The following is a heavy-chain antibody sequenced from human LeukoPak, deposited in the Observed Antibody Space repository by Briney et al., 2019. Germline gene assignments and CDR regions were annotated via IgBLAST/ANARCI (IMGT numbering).Heavy chain of an antibody. CDR2: IYYSGST. CDR1: GGSISSSSYY. J-gene: IGHJ3*02. V-gene: IGHV4-39*01. CDR3: ARQRAFGVVIGDAFDI. Sequence: SETLSLTCTVSGGSISSSSYYWGWIRQPPGKGLEWIGSIYYSGSTYYNPSLKSRVTISVDTSKNQFSLKLSSVTAADTAVYYCARQRAFGVVIGDAFDIWGQGTKVTVSS. D-gene: IGHD3-3*01.